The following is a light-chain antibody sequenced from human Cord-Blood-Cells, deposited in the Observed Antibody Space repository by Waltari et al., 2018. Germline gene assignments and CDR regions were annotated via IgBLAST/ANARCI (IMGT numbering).Light chain of an antibody. Sequence: EIVMTPAPDTLSVSPGERATLSCRASQSVSSNLAWYQQKPGPAPSHLIYGASNRATGIPARFTGSGSGAEVTLTISSLQSEDFAVYYCQQYNNWPVTFGGGTKVGIK. V-gene: IGKV3-15*01. CDR1: QSVSSN. J-gene: IGKJ4*01. CDR2: GAS. CDR3: QQYNNWPVT.